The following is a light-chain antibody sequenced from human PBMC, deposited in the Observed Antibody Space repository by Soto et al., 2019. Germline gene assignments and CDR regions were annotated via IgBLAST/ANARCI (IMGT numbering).Light chain of an antibody. V-gene: IGKV1-39*01. CDR3: QLSHNTRRT. CDR2: GTS. CDR1: QSISTF. J-gene: IGKJ1*01. Sequence: DIQMTQFPSSLSASVGDRVTITCRASQSISTFLNWYQQRPGEAPELLIYGTSTLQSGVPSRFSGSGFGTDFTLTISGLQPEEFATYYCQLSHNTRRTFGQGTKVEIK.